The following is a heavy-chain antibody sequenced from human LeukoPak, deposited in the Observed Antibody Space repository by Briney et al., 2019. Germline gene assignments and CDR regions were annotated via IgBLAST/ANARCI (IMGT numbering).Heavy chain of an antibody. CDR3: ARPALYSGSYSSVPNAPIDY. V-gene: IGHV3-23*01. J-gene: IGHJ4*02. CDR1: GFTLSSYA. D-gene: IGHD1-26*01. CDR2: TSSSDAGT. Sequence: GGSLRLSCAASGFTLSSYAMSWVRQAPGKGLEWVSATSSSDAGTYYADSVRGRFTISRDNAKNSLYLQMNSLRAEDTALYYCARPALYSGSYSSVPNAPIDYWGQGTLVTVSS.